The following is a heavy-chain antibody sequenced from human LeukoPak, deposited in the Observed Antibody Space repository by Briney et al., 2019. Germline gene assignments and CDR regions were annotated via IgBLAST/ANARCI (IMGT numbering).Heavy chain of an antibody. D-gene: IGHD3-22*01. Sequence: GGSLRLSCAASGFTFSSYAMSWVRQAPGKGLEWVSAISGSGGSTYYADSVKGRFTISRDNSKNTLYLQMNSLRAEDTAVYYCAKDKIGYYYDSSGYYEGDAFDIWGQGTMVTVSS. CDR1: GFTFSSYA. CDR2: ISGSGGST. CDR3: AKDKIGYYYDSSGYYEGDAFDI. V-gene: IGHV3-23*01. J-gene: IGHJ3*02.